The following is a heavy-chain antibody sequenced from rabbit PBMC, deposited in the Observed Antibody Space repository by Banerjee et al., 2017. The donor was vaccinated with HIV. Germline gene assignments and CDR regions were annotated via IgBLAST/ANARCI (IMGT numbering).Heavy chain of an antibody. J-gene: IGHJ4*01. V-gene: IGHV1S40*01. CDR3: ARGAVYPGYGTATYHFSL. D-gene: IGHD7-1*01. CDR2: IYVGGSGGT. CDR1: GFSFSGSYY. Sequence: QSLEESGGGLVQPEGSLTLTCTASGFSFSGSYYMCWVRQTPGKGLEWVACIYVGGSGGTYYAAWAKGRFTISKTSSTTVTLQMTSLTAADTATYFCARGAVYPGYGTATYHFSLWGQGTLVTVS.